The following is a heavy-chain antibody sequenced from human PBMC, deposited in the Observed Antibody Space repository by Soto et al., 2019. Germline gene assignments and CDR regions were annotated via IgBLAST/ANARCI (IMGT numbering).Heavy chain of an antibody. Sequence: VRLVESGGGLVKPGGSLRVSCAASGFNFSEYDMHWVRQAPGKGLEWVALISYLGTKTDYADSVKGRFTISRDNFKKTVSLQMESLRAEDSAVYFCARTDTGGTYFEFWGRGTLVTVSS. D-gene: IGHD3-16*01. CDR3: ARTDTGGTYFEF. J-gene: IGHJ4*02. V-gene: IGHV3-33*08. CDR1: GFNFSEYD. CDR2: ISYLGTKT.